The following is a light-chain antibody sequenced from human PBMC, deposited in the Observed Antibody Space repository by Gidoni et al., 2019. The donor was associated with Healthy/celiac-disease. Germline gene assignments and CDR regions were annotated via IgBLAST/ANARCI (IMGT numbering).Light chain of an antibody. CDR2: WVS. CDR3: QQYYSTPWT. J-gene: IGKJ1*01. V-gene: IGKV4-1*01. Sequence: DIVMTQSPDSLAVSLGERATINCKSSQSVLYSSNNKNYLAWYQQKPGQPPKLLIYWVSTRESVVPDRFSGSGSGTDFTLTISSLQAEDVAVYYCQQYYSTPWTFGQGTKVEIK. CDR1: QSVLYSSNNKNY.